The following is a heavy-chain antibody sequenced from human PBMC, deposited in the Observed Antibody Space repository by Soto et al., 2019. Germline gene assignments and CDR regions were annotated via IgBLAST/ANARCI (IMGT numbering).Heavy chain of an antibody. J-gene: IGHJ3*02. D-gene: IGHD3-22*01. Sequence: EVQLLESGGGMVEPRGSLKLSCAASGFSFGTYVMNWVRQAPGKGLEWVSGISGSGGRVYSADSVKGRFTISRDNSRNTLYLQMNSVRAEDTAIYYCAMTRLYDSGTNDYHRDALDIWGQGTQVTVSS. V-gene: IGHV3-23*01. CDR2: ISGSGGRV. CDR1: GFSFGTYV. CDR3: AMTRLYDSGTNDYHRDALDI.